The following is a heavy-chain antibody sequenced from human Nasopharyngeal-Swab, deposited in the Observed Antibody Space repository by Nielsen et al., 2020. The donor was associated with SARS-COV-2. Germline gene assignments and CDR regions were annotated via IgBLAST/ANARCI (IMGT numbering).Heavy chain of an antibody. CDR3: ARLGYGDSNWFDP. D-gene: IGHD4-17*01. V-gene: IGHV4-39*01. CDR2: IYYSGSP. J-gene: IGHJ5*02. Sequence: WIRQPPGRGLEWIGSIYYSGSPYYNPSLKSRVPISVDTSKNQFSLKLSSVTAADTAVYYCARLGYGDSNWFDPWGQGTLVTVSS.